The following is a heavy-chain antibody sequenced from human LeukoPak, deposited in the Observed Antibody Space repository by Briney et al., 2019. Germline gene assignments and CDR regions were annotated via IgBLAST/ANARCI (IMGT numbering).Heavy chain of an antibody. V-gene: IGHV3-30*18. J-gene: IGHJ4*02. Sequence: PGRSLRLSCAGSGFSFSNYGVHWVRQAPGKGLEWVAVISYDGRNRFYADSVRGRFTISRDNSQNTLYLQMNNLRPEDTAVYSCAKDQSVVGATALDYWGQGTLVTVSS. CDR2: ISYDGRNR. D-gene: IGHD1-26*01. CDR3: AKDQSVVGATALDY. CDR1: GFSFSNYG.